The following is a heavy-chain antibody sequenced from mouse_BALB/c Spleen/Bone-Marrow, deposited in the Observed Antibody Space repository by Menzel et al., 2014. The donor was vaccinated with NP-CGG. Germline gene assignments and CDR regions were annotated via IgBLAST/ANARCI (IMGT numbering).Heavy chain of an antibody. Sequence: EVQLVESGGGLVQPGGSRKLSCAASGFTFSSFGMHWVRQAPEKGLEWVAYISSGSSTIYYADTVKGRLTISRDNPKNTLFLQMTSLRSEDTATCYCARGGNYAWFAYWGQGTLVTVSA. V-gene: IGHV5-17*02. D-gene: IGHD2-1*01. J-gene: IGHJ3*01. CDR3: ARGGNYAWFAY. CDR1: GFTFSSFG. CDR2: ISSGSSTI.